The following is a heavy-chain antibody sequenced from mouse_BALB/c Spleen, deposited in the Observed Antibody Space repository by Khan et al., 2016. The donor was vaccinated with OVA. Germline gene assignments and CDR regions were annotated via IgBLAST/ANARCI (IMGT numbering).Heavy chain of an antibody. D-gene: IGHD1-1*01. J-gene: IGHJ3*01. V-gene: IGHV1-18*01. CDR3: ARGNYYGSNSWFAY. Sequence: IQLVQSRPELVKPGASMKISCKTSGYSFTDYTMNWVKQSHGKNLEWIGLINPYNGGTTYNQKFKGKATLTVDKSSSTAYMELLSLTSEDSAVYYCARGNYYGSNSWFAYRGQGTLVTVSA. CDR2: INPYNGGT. CDR1: GYSFTDYT.